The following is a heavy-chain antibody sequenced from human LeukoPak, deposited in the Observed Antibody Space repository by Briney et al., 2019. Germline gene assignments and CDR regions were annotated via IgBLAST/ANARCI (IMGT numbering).Heavy chain of an antibody. CDR2: IYSGGTT. Sequence: GGSLRLSCSGSGLTVSSNYMSWVRQAPGGGLEWVSIIYSGGTTYYADSVKGRFTISRDDSKNTVFLQMNGLRTEDTAVYYCARAPTITTIFDSWGQGTLVTVSS. V-gene: IGHV3-53*01. J-gene: IGHJ4*02. CDR1: GLTVSSNY. CDR3: ARAPTITTIFDS. D-gene: IGHD4-11*01.